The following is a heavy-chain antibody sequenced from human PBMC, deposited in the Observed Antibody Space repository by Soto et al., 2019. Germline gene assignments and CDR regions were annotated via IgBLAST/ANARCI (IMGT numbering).Heavy chain of an antibody. V-gene: IGHV4-34*01. Sequence: TLSLTCAVYGGSFSGYYWSWIRQPPGKGLEWIGEINHSGSTNYNPSLKSRVTISVDTSKNQFSLKLSSVTAADTAVYYCARVGYVVVVAATTGNSFDPWGQGTLVTVSS. CDR3: ARVGYVVVVAATTGNSFDP. CDR1: GGSFSGYY. CDR2: INHSGST. D-gene: IGHD2-15*01. J-gene: IGHJ5*02.